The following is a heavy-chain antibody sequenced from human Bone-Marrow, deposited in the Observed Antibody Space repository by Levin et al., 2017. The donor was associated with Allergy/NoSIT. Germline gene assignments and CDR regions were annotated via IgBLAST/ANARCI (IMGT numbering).Heavy chain of an antibody. CDR3: GRGGRERPNTYYGMDG. V-gene: IGHV3-13*01. CDR2: IDTAGET. CDR1: AFTFSYYD. J-gene: IGHJ6*02. Sequence: GGSLRLSCAASAFTFSYYDMHWVRQGPGKVLEWVASIDTAGETKYAASVKGRFTISRENAKDSLYLQMSGLTAGDKAVYYCGRGGRERPNTYYGMDGWGQGTTVTVSS. D-gene: IGHD1-26*01.